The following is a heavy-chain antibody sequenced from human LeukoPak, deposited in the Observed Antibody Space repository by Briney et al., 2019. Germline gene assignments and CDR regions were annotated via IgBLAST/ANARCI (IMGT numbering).Heavy chain of an antibody. V-gene: IGHV3-48*01. CDR2: ISSSGKTI. D-gene: IGHD3-22*01. Sequence: GGSLRLSCAASGFTFSAYPMNWVRQAPGKGLEWVSYISSSGKTIYYADSVKGRFAISRDNSKNTLYVQVNSLGTEDTAAYYCAKGSYYDSSGSFHFDYWGQGTLVTVSS. J-gene: IGHJ4*02. CDR1: GFTFSAYP. CDR3: AKGSYYDSSGSFHFDY.